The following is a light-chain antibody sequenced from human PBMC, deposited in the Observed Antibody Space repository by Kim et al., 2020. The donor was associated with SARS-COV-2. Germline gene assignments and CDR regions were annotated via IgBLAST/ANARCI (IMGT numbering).Light chain of an antibody. Sequence: QAGLTQPPSVSEALRQTATLTCTGNSNNVGNQGAAWLQQEEGHPTKLLSYRNDNRPSGISERFSASRSGNTASLTITGLQPEDEADYYCSAWDSSLSSWVFGGGTQLTVL. J-gene: IGLJ3*02. CDR2: RND. V-gene: IGLV10-54*01. CDR1: SNNVGNQG. CDR3: SAWDSSLSSWV.